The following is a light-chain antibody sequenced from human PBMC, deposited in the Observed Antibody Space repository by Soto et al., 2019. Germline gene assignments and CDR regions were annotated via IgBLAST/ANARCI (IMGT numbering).Light chain of an antibody. CDR2: GNS. J-gene: IGLJ7*01. CDR1: SSNIGAGYD. V-gene: IGLV1-40*01. CDR3: QSYDSSLSGWV. Sequence: QSVLTQPPSMSGAPGQRVTISCTGSSSNIGAGYDVHWYQQLPGTAPKLLIYGNSNRPSGVPDRLSGSKSGTSASLAITGLQAEDEADYYCQSYDSSLSGWVFGGGTQLTVL.